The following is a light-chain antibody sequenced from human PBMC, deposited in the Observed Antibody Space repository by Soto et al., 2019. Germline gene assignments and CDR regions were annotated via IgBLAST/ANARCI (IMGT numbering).Light chain of an antibody. V-gene: IGKV3-20*01. CDR1: QSVSSSY. Sequence: EIVLTQSPGTLSLSTGERATLSCRASQSVSSSYLAWYQQKPGQAPRLLIYGASSRATGIPDRFSGSGSGTDFTLTISRLEPEDFAFYYCQQYGNSPPYTFGQGTKLEIK. CDR3: QQYGNSPPYT. J-gene: IGKJ2*01. CDR2: GAS.